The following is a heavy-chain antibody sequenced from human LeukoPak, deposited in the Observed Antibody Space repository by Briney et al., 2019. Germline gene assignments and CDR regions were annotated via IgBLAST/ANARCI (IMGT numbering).Heavy chain of an antibody. J-gene: IGHJ4*02. CDR3: ARDVTIFGVALGDY. Sequence: GGSLRLSCAASGFTFSSYWMSWVRQAPGKGLEWVANIKQDGSEKYYVDSVKGRFTISRDNAKNSLYPQMNSLRAEDTAVYYCARDVTIFGVALGDYWGQGTLVTVSS. D-gene: IGHD3-3*01. V-gene: IGHV3-7*01. CDR2: IKQDGSEK. CDR1: GFTFSSYW.